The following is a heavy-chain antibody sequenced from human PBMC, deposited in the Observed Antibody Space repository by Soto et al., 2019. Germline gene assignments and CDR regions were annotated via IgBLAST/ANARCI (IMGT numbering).Heavy chain of an antibody. D-gene: IGHD3-9*01. Sequence: PGGSLRLSCPDSGFSFSNYWMHWVRQGPGKGLVWVSRINTDGSSTNYADSVKGRFTISRDNAKNTLYLQMNSLRAEDTAVYYCARSPGGYYIDWGQGTKVTVSS. CDR1: GFSFSNYW. J-gene: IGHJ6*02. V-gene: IGHV3-74*01. CDR3: ARSPGGYYID. CDR2: INTDGSST.